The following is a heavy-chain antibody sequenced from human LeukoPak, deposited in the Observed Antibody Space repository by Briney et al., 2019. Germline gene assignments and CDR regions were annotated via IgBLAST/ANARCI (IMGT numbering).Heavy chain of an antibody. D-gene: IGHD3/OR15-3a*01. CDR3: ARVGTGSFDY. V-gene: IGHV4-59*01. J-gene: IGHJ4*02. CDR2: IYYSGNT. CDR1: GGSISTYY. Sequence: SEALSLTCTVSGGSISTYYWSWIRQPPGKGLEWIGYIYYSGNTNYNPSLKSRVTISIDTSKNHFSLKLSSVTAADTAVYYCARVGTGSFDYWGQGTLVTVSS.